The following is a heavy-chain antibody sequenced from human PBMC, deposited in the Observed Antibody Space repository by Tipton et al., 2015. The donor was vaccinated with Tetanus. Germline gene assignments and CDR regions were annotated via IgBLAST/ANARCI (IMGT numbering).Heavy chain of an antibody. V-gene: IGHV4-39*07. Sequence: TLSLTCTVSDESISSSSYYWGWIRHHPGRGLEWIASTSNSGTSYNNPSFRSRVTISVDTSKNQFSLKLNSVTAADTAVYYCARDRGVRGGYYYYHGMDVWGQGTTVTVSS. CDR1: DESISSSSYY. D-gene: IGHD3-10*01. CDR3: ARDRGVRGGYYYYHGMDV. J-gene: IGHJ6*02. CDR2: TSNSGTS.